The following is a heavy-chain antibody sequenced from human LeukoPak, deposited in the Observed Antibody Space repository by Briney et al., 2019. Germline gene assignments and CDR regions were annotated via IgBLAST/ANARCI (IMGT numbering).Heavy chain of an antibody. CDR1: GFTFSAYA. V-gene: IGHV3-48*01. Sequence: GGSLRLSCAASGFTFSAYAMNWVRQAPGKGLEWVSYISSSSSTIYYADSVKGRFTISRDNAKNSLYLQMNSLRAEDTAVYYCASLDSSGYYSVRYWGQGTLVTVSS. CDR3: ASLDSSGYYSVRY. D-gene: IGHD3-22*01. CDR2: ISSSSSTI. J-gene: IGHJ4*02.